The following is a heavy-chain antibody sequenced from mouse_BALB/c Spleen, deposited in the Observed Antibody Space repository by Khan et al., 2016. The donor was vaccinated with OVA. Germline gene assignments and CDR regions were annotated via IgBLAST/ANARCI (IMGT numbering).Heavy chain of an antibody. Sequence: VQLQQSGPELVKPGASVKMSCKASGYTFTSYVMHWVKQKPGQGLEWIGYISPNSDGSKYTEKFRGKATLPSDKSSSTAYMELSSLTSEDSAVYYCFRSLYYDGSAYEGFAYWGQGTLVTVSA. CDR2: ISPNSDGS. V-gene: IGHV1S136*01. J-gene: IGHJ3*01. CDR3: FRSLYYDGSAYEGFAY. D-gene: IGHD1-1*01. CDR1: GYTFTSYV.